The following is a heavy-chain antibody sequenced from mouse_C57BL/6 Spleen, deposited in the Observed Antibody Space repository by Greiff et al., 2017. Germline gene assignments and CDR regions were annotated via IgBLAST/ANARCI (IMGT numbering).Heavy chain of an antibody. CDR3: ARENWDVYYAMDY. D-gene: IGHD4-1*01. Sequence: EVKLVESGGGLVKPGGSLKLSCAASGFTFSDYGMHWVRQAPEKGLEWVAYISSGSSTIYYADTVKGRFTISRDNAKNTLFLQMTSLRSEDTAMYYCARENWDVYYAMDYWGQGTSVTVSS. V-gene: IGHV5-17*01. J-gene: IGHJ4*01. CDR2: ISSGSSTI. CDR1: GFTFSDYG.